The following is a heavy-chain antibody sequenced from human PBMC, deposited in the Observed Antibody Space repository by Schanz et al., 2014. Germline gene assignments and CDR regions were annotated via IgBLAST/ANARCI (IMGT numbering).Heavy chain of an antibody. CDR1: GFAFNNYG. D-gene: IGHD1-26*01. CDR2: IWYDGNNK. J-gene: IGHJ4*02. Sequence: QVQLAESGGGVVQPGRSLRLSCAASGFAFNNYGMHWVRQAPGKGLEWVAIIWYDGNNKKYADSVKGRFTISRDNFKNTLYLQMNSLRAEDTAVYYCARRRWDTLYVGYYFDYWGQGTLVTVSS. CDR3: ARRRWDTLYVGYYFDY. V-gene: IGHV3-33*01.